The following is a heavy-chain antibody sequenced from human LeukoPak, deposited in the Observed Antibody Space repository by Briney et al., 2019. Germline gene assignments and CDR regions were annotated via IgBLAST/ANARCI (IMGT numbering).Heavy chain of an antibody. CDR3: ARGGVAVAGIYYWFDP. J-gene: IGHJ5*02. CDR2: IYHSGST. CDR1: GGSISSSNW. Sequence: RPSGTLSLTCAVSGGSISSSNWWSWVRQPPGKGLEWIGEIYHSGSTNYNPSLKSRVTISVDKSKNQFSLKLSSVTAAGTAVYYXARGGVAVAGIYYWFDPWGQGTLVTVSS. D-gene: IGHD6-19*01. V-gene: IGHV4-4*02.